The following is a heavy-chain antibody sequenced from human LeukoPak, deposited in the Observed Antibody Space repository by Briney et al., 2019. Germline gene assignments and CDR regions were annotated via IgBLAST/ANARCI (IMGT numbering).Heavy chain of an antibody. CDR3: AKDFYDSSGSRYDY. V-gene: IGHV3-48*01. Sequence: PGGSLRLSCAASGFTFSSYSMNWVRQAPGKGLEWVSYISSSSSTIYYADSVKGRFTISRDNSKNTLFMQMNSLRAEDTAVYYCAKDFYDSSGSRYDYWGQGTLVTVSS. CDR1: GFTFSSYS. J-gene: IGHJ4*02. D-gene: IGHD3-22*01. CDR2: ISSSSSTI.